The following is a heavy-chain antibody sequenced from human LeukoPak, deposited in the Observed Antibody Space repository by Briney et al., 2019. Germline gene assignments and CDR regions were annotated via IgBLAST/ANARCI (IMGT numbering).Heavy chain of an antibody. Sequence: SQTLSLTCAISGDSVSSNSAAWNWIRQSPSRGLEWLGRTYYRSKWYNDYAVSVKSRITINPDTSKNQFSLQLNSVTPEDTAVYYCARGVSSGWYRRPYNWFDPWGQGTLVTVSS. CDR2: TYYRSKWYN. CDR1: GDSVSSNSAA. V-gene: IGHV6-1*01. CDR3: ARGVSSGWYRRPYNWFDP. D-gene: IGHD6-19*01. J-gene: IGHJ5*02.